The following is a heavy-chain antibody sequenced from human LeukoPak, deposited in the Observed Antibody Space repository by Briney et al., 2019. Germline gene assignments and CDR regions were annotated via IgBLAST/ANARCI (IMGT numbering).Heavy chain of an antibody. V-gene: IGHV5-51*01. Sequence: GESLKISCKGSGYSFTTYWIGWVRQMPGKGLEWMGIIYPGDSDTKYSPSFQGQVTFSVDKSISTAYLHWSSLKASDTAMYYCARFGDTSSLDYWGQGTLVTVSS. CDR2: IYPGDSDT. D-gene: IGHD6-13*01. CDR3: ARFGDTSSLDY. J-gene: IGHJ4*02. CDR1: GYSFTTYW.